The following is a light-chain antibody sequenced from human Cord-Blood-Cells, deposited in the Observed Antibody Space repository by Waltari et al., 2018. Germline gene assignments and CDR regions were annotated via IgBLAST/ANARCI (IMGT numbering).Light chain of an antibody. CDR1: ARDVGGYNY. J-gene: IGLJ1*01. V-gene: IGLV2-8*01. Sequence: QSPLTQPPSASGSPGQSVTISCTATARDVGGYNYGPWYQQHPGKAPKLMLYEVSKRPSGVPDRFSGSKSGNTASLTVSGLQAEDEADYYCSSYAGSNSYVFGTGTKVTVL. CDR3: SSYAGSNSYV. CDR2: EVS.